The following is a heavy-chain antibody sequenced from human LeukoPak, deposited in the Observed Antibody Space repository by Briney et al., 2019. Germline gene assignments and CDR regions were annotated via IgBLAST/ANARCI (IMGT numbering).Heavy chain of an antibody. V-gene: IGHV4-38-2*02. CDR1: GSSISSDYY. J-gene: IGHJ3*02. Sequence: SVTLSLTCTVGGSSISSDYYWGWIRQPPGKGLEWIGSIFHSGSTYYNPSLKSRVTISLDTSKNHFSLKLRSVSATDTAVYYCGRAVFSSGDYGIFDIWGQGTMVTVSS. CDR2: IFHSGST. D-gene: IGHD4-17*01. CDR3: GRAVFSSGDYGIFDI.